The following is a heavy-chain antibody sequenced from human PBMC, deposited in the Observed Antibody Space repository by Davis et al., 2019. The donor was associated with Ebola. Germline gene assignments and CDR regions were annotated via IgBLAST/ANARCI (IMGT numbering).Heavy chain of an antibody. D-gene: IGHD2-21*02. J-gene: IGHJ4*02. CDR3: ARDGDGEVTAIMAY. Sequence: ASVKVSCKASGYTFTIYTMHWVRQAPGQRLEWMGWINPGNGNTKYSQKFQGRVTNTRDTSTSTAYMELSSLRSEDTAVYYCARDGDGEVTAIMAYWGQGTLVTVSS. CDR1: GYTFTIYT. V-gene: IGHV1-3*01. CDR2: INPGNGNT.